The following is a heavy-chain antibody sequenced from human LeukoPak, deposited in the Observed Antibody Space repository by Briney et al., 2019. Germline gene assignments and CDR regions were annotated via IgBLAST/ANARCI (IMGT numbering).Heavy chain of an antibody. Sequence: GGSLRLSCAASGFTFSSYSMNWVRQAPGKGLEWVSSISSSSSYIYYADSVKGRFTISRDNAKNSLHLQMNSLRAEDTAVYYCARVVRGLINLGDWGQGTLVTVSS. V-gene: IGHV3-21*01. J-gene: IGHJ4*02. CDR1: GFTFSSYS. CDR2: ISSSSSYI. CDR3: ARVVRGLINLGD. D-gene: IGHD3-10*01.